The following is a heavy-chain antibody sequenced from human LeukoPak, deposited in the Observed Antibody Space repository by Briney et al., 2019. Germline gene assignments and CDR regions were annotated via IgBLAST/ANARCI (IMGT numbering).Heavy chain of an antibody. CDR3: ARHNVITGAFDI. J-gene: IGHJ3*02. Sequence: SVKVSCKASGGTFSSYAISWVRQAPGQGLEWMGRIIPILGIANYAQKFQGRVTITADKSTSTAYMELSSLRSEDTAVYYCARHNVITGAFDIWGQGTMVTVSS. V-gene: IGHV1-69*04. CDR1: GGTFSSYA. CDR2: IIPILGIA. D-gene: IGHD3-16*01.